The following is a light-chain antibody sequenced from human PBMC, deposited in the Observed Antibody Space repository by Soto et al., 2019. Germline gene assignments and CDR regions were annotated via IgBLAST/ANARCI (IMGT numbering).Light chain of an antibody. CDR3: QQYKTFPLT. CDR2: AAS. J-gene: IGKJ4*01. V-gene: IGKV1-16*02. Sequence: DIQMAQYPSSLSASVGDRLAITAQASQEISNYLAWFQQRQRKAPKXXIYAASSLHSGVPSKFRGSGSGTDFTLTISSLKPEDFETHYCQQYKTFPLTFGGGTKVDIK. CDR1: QEISNY.